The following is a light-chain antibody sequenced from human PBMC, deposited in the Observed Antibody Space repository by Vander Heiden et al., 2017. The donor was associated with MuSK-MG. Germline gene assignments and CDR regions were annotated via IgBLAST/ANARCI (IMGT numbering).Light chain of an antibody. CDR2: DVS. CDR3: CSYAGSYTFV. V-gene: IGLV2-11*01. J-gene: IGLJ3*02. CDR1: SSDVGGYNY. Sequence: QSALTQPRSVSRSPGPSVTISCTGTSSDVGGYNYVPWYQQHPGKAPTLMIYDVSKRPSGVPDRFSGSKSGNTAPLTISGPQAEDEADYFCCSYAGSYTFVFGGGTKLTVL.